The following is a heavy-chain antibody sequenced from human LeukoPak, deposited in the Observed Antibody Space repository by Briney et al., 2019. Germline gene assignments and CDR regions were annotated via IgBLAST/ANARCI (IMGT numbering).Heavy chain of an antibody. J-gene: IGHJ6*02. Sequence: PSETLSLTCTVSGGSISSSSYYWGWIRQPPGKGLEWIGYIYYSGSTYYNPSLKSRVTISVDTSKNQFSLKLSSVTAADTAVYYCARSIADRYCSSTSCLDYYYYGMDVWGQGTTVTVSS. CDR3: ARSIADRYCSSTSCLDYYYYGMDV. CDR1: GGSISSSSYY. V-gene: IGHV4-30-4*08. D-gene: IGHD2-2*01. CDR2: IYYSGST.